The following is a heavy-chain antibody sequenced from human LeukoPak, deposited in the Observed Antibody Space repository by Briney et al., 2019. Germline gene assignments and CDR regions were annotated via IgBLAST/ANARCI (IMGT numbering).Heavy chain of an antibody. V-gene: IGHV3-30*19. CDR3: ARDSYSSGYYPLDY. J-gene: IGHJ4*02. D-gene: IGHD3-22*01. CDR2: IWYDGSNK. Sequence: GGSLRLSCAASGFTFSSYGMHWVRQAPGKGLEWVAVIWYDGSNKYYADSVKGRFTISRDNSKNTLYLQMNSLRAEDTAVYYCARDSYSSGYYPLDYWGQGTLVTVSS. CDR1: GFTFSSYG.